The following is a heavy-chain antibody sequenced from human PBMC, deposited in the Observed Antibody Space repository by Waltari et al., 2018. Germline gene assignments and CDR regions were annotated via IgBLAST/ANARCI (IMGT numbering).Heavy chain of an antibody. CDR2: ISSNWGIT. D-gene: IGHD6-13*01. V-gene: IGHV3-64*01. Sequence: EVQLVESGGGLVQPGGSLRLSCAASGFTFSSYAMHWVRQAPGKGLEYVSAISSNWGITYYANSVKGRFTISRDNSKNTLYLQMGSLRAEDMAVYYCARGSSSWYAPGPHDYWGQGTLVTVSS. CDR3: ARGSSSWYAPGPHDY. CDR1: GFTFSSYA. J-gene: IGHJ4*02.